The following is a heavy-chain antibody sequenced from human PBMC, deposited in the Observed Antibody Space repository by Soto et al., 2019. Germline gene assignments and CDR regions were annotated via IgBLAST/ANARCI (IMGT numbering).Heavy chain of an antibody. CDR3: ARPSKEWLANDAFDI. J-gene: IGHJ3*02. CDR1: GGSISNSY. V-gene: IGHV4-59*08. CDR2: IFRTGST. D-gene: IGHD6-19*01. Sequence: QVQLQESGPGLVKSSETLSLTCTVSGGSISNSYWSWIRQPPGKGLEWIGFIFRTGSTNYNPSVKSRVTISVDTSKNQFSLNLRSVTAADTAVYYCARPSKEWLANDAFDIWGLGTMVTVSS.